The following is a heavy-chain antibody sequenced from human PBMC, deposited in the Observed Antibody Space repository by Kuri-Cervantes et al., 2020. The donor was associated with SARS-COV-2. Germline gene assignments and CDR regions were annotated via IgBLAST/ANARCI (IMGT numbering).Heavy chain of an antibody. CDR1: GFIFSDYA. J-gene: IGHJ3*01. V-gene: IGHV3-30-3*01. D-gene: IGHD1-26*01. Sequence: GGSLRLSREASGFIFSDYAIDWVRQAPGKGLEWVAVISDDGSNKFYADSVKGRFTISRDNSKNTLYLQMNSLRAEDTAVYYCARGCAWELLCAFDFWGQGTLVTVSS. CDR2: ISDDGSNK. CDR3: ARGCAWELLCAFDF.